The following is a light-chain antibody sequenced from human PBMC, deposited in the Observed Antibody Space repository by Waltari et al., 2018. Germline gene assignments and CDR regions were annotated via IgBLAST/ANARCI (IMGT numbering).Light chain of an antibody. J-gene: IGKJ1*01. CDR3: VQSTHFPRT. CDR2: NIS. Sequence: DFGLTQTPLSSLVTLGQPASSPCRSSQALVHSNGNTYLNWVQQRPGQPPRLLIYNISKRFSGVPDRFSGSGAGTDFTLRISRVEAEDVAVYYCVQSTHFPRTVGQGTKVEIK. CDR1: QALVHSNGNTY. V-gene: IGKV2-24*01.